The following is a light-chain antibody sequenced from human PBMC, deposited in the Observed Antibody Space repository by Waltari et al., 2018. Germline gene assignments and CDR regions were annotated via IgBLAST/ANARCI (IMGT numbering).Light chain of an antibody. Sequence: QSALTQPASVSGSPGQSITISCTGTSSDVGGYNYVSWYQQHPGKAPKLMIYDVSKRPSGVSNRFSGAKSGNTASRTISGLQAEDEADYYCSSYTTSSTLEFGGGTKLTVL. CDR3: SSYTTSSTLE. J-gene: IGLJ2*01. V-gene: IGLV2-14*03. CDR1: SSDVGGYNY. CDR2: DVS.